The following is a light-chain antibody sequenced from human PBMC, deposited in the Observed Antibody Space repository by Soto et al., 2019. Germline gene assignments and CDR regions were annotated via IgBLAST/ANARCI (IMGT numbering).Light chain of an antibody. CDR1: QSISSW. J-gene: IGKJ4*01. CDR3: EQYDSYPLT. CDR2: EAA. Sequence: DIQMTQAPSTLSASVGVRVTISCRASQSISSWLAWSQYKPWKAPKLLIYEAALLESGVPSRFSGSGSGTEVSVAFSSLLPDDYATYYCEQYDSYPLTYNGGTKVEIK. V-gene: IGKV1-5*03.